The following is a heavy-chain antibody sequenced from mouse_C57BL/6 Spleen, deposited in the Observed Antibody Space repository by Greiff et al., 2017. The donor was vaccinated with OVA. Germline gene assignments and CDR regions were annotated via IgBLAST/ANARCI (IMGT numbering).Heavy chain of an antibody. J-gene: IGHJ1*03. D-gene: IGHD4-1*01. Sequence: QVQLQQPGAELVRPGSSVKLSCKASGYTFTSYWMHWVKQRPIQGLEWIGNIDPSDSETHYNQKFKDKATLTVDKSSSTAYMQLSSLTSEDSAVYYCARWGLGLYWYFDVWGTGTTVTVSS. CDR2: IDPSDSET. V-gene: IGHV1-52*01. CDR1: GYTFTSYW. CDR3: ARWGLGLYWYFDV.